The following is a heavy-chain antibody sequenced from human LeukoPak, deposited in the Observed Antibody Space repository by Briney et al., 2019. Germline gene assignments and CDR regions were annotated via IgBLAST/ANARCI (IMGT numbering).Heavy chain of an antibody. CDR3: ARATNGRFDI. CDR1: GFIFSSYG. D-gene: IGHD2-8*01. V-gene: IGHV3-30*03. Sequence: QTGGSLRLSCAASGFIFSSYGMHWVRQAPGKGLEWVAIISHDGSNKYHEDSVKGRFTISRDNSNSTLFLQMDSLRAEDTAVYYCARATNGRFDIWGQGTMVTVSS. J-gene: IGHJ3*02. CDR2: ISHDGSNK.